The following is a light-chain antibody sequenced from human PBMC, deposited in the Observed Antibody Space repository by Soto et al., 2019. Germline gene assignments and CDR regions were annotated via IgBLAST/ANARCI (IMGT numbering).Light chain of an antibody. J-gene: IGLJ2*01. V-gene: IGLV1-40*01. CDR2: GNS. Sequence: QSVLTQPPSVSGAPGQRVTISCTGSSSNIGAGYDVHWYQQLPGTAPKLLIYGNSTRPSGVPDRFSGSKSGTSASLAITGLQADDEADYYCQSYDSSLSGVVFGGGTKVTVL. CDR1: SSNIGAGYD. CDR3: QSYDSSLSGVV.